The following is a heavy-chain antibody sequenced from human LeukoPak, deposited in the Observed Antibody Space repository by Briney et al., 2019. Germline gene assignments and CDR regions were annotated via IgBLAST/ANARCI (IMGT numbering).Heavy chain of an antibody. D-gene: IGHD1-1*01. J-gene: IGHJ3*02. Sequence: SETLSLTCAVYGGSFSGYYWSWLRQPPGKGLEWIGEIVHSGNTKYNPSLKSRVTISVDTSKNQFSLNLTSVTAADTAVYYCARFGSSTWYKGAFDIWGQGTMVTVAS. CDR2: IVHSGNT. V-gene: IGHV4-34*12. CDR1: GGSFSGYY. CDR3: ARFGSSTWYKGAFDI.